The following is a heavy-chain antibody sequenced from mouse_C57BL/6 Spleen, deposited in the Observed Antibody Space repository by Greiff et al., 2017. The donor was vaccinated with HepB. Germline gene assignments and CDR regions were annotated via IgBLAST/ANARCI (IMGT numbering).Heavy chain of an antibody. J-gene: IGHJ4*01. V-gene: IGHV1-55*01. CDR2: IYPGSGST. CDR1: GYTFTSYW. CDR3: ARDYSNAYYAMDY. D-gene: IGHD2-5*01. Sequence: QVQLKQPGAELVKPGASVKMSCKASGYTFTSYWITWVKQRPGQGLEWIGDIYPGSGSTNYNEKFKSKATLTVDTSSSTAYMQLSSLTSEDSAVYYCARDYSNAYYAMDYWGQGTSVTVSS.